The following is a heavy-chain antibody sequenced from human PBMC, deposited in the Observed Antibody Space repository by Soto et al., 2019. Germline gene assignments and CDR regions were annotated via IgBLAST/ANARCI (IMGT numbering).Heavy chain of an antibody. Sequence: EVQLVESGGGLVQPGGPLRLSCVVSEFTLSDHYIDWVRQAPGKGLEWVGRTKNKAQRYTTEYAASVKGRFTISRDDSENSVYLQMNSLKTEDTAVYYCVRWDSGNPENWGQGALVTVSS. D-gene: IGHD1-26*01. CDR1: EFTLSDHY. CDR2: TKNKAQRYTT. CDR3: VRWDSGNPEN. J-gene: IGHJ4*02. V-gene: IGHV3-72*01.